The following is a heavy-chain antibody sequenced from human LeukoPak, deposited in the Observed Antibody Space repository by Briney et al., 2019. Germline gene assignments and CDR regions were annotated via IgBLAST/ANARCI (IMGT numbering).Heavy chain of an antibody. V-gene: IGHV1-3*03. CDR2: INAGNGNT. D-gene: IGHD3-10*01. J-gene: IGHJ4*02. Sequence: ASVKVSCKASGYTFTSYAMHWVRQAPGQRLEWMGWINAGNGNTKYSQEFQGRVTITRDTSAGTAYMELSSLRSEDMAVYYCARSYCGSGSYPPRFDYWGQGTLVTVSS. CDR3: ARSYCGSGSYPPRFDY. CDR1: GYTFTSYA.